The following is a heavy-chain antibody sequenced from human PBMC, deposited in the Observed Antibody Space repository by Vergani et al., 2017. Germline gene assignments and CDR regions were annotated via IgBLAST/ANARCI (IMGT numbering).Heavy chain of an antibody. CDR3: AGDVSGARDY. D-gene: IGHD4-17*01. J-gene: IGHJ4*02. CDR1: GFTFSSYG. Sequence: VQLVESGGGVVQPGGSLRLSCAASGFTFSSYGMHWVRQAPGKGLEWVSRINSDGSSTSYADSVKGRFTISRDNAKNTLYLQMNSLRVDDTAVYYCAGDVSGARDYWGQGTLVTVSS. CDR2: INSDGSST. V-gene: IGHV3-74*01.